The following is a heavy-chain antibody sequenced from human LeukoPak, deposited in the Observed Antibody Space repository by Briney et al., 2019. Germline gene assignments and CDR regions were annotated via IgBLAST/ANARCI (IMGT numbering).Heavy chain of an antibody. V-gene: IGHV3-7*03. Sequence: GSLRLSCAASGFTFSSYWMSWVRQAPGKGLEWVANIKQDGSVKYYMDSLRGRFIISRDNAKNSLYLQMNSLRVEDTAVYYCARDYSSGWYGQQDYFDSWGQGTPVTVSS. J-gene: IGHJ4*02. CDR3: ARDYSSGWYGQQDYFDS. D-gene: IGHD6-19*01. CDR1: GFTFSSYW. CDR2: IKQDGSVK.